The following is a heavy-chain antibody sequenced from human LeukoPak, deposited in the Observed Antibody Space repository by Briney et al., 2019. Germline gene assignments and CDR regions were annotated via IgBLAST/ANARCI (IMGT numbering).Heavy chain of an antibody. J-gene: IGHJ3*02. Sequence: SETLSLTCTVSGGSISSYYWSWIRQPPGKGLEWIGYIYYSGSTNYNPSLKSRVTISVDTSKNHFSLELSSVTAADTAVYYCASGYCGGACQLGGVDMWGQGTMVIVSS. V-gene: IGHV4-59*01. CDR1: GGSISSYY. CDR3: ASGYCGGACQLGGVDM. D-gene: IGHD2-21*02. CDR2: IYYSGST.